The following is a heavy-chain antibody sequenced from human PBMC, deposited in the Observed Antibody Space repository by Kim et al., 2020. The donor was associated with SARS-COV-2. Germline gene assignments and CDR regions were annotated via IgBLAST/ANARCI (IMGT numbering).Heavy chain of an antibody. CDR3: ASNYYDSSGYYSENICDY. J-gene: IGHJ4*02. CDR1: GFTFSSYA. Sequence: GGSLRLSCAASGFTFSSYAMHWVRQAPGKGLEWVAVISYDGSNKYYADSVKGRFTISRDNSKNTLYLQMNSLRAEDTAVYYCASNYYDSSGYYSENICDYWGQGTLVTVSS. V-gene: IGHV3-30*04. D-gene: IGHD3-22*01. CDR2: ISYDGSNK.